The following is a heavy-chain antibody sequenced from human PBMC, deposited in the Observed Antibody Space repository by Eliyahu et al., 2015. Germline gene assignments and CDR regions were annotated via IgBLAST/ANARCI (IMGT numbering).Heavy chain of an antibody. Sequence: QVQLQQWGAGLLKPSEXLSLXCAVYGGSFSGYYWSWIRPPPGKGLEWIGEINHSGSTNXNPSXKSRVTISVDXSXXQFSLKLSSVTAADTAVYYCAGEVAAAGSDYWGQGTLVTVSS. V-gene: IGHV4-34*01. CDR1: GGSFSGYY. CDR2: INHSGST. CDR3: AGEVAAAGSDY. D-gene: IGHD6-13*01. J-gene: IGHJ4*02.